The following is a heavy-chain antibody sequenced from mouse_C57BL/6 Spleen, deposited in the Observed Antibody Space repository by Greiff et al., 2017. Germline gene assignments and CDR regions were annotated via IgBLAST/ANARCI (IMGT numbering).Heavy chain of an antibody. J-gene: IGHJ3*01. CDR1: GFNIKDDY. V-gene: IGHV14-4*01. CDR3: TLGSSSFAY. D-gene: IGHD1-1*01. Sequence: EVQLQQSGAELVRPGASVKLSCTASGFNIKDDYMHWVKQRPEQGLEWIGWIDPENGDTEYASKFQGKATITADTSSNTAYLQLSSLTSEDTAVYYCTLGSSSFAYWGQGTLVTVSA. CDR2: IDPENGDT.